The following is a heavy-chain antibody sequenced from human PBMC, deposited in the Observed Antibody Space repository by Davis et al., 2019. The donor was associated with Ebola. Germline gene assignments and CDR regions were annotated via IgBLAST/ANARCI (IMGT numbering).Heavy chain of an antibody. J-gene: IGHJ4*02. D-gene: IGHD6-13*01. Sequence: MPSETLSLTCTVSGGSISSSSYYWGWIRQPPGKGLEWIGSIYYSGSTYYNPSLKSRVTISVDTSKNQFSLKLSSVTAADTAVYYCARVESSFYAGDYWGQGTLVTVSS. CDR3: ARVESSFYAGDY. CDR2: IYYSGST. CDR1: GGSISSSSYY. V-gene: IGHV4-39*01.